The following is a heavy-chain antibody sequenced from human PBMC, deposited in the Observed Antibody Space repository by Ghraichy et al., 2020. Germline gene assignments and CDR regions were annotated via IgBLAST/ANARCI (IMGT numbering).Heavy chain of an antibody. Sequence: SQTLSLTCIVSGGSIRDHYWSWLRQSPVKGLEWIGYMYYDGRSNYNPSMRSRVTMSIDTSKNQLSLRLTSVTTADTAVYYCLTIPPGGASFYYWGQGSLVTVSS. D-gene: IGHD3-3*02. J-gene: IGHJ4*02. CDR1: GGSIRDHY. CDR3: LTIPPGGASFYY. V-gene: IGHV4-59*11. CDR2: MYYDGRS.